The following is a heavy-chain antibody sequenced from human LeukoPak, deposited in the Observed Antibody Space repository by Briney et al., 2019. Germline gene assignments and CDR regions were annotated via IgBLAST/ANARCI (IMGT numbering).Heavy chain of an antibody. Sequence: PGGSLRLSCAASGFTFPNYAMSWVRQAPAEGLEWVSTILVSGGNTYYADSVKGRFTISRDNSKNTLYLQMNGLRAEDTAVYYCAKAPSRAYLFQPFDVWAKGQWSPSLQ. CDR1: GFTFPNYA. J-gene: IGHJ3*01. D-gene: IGHD2/OR15-2a*01. CDR3: AKAPSRAYLFQPFDV. V-gene: IGHV3-23*01. CDR2: ILVSGGNT.